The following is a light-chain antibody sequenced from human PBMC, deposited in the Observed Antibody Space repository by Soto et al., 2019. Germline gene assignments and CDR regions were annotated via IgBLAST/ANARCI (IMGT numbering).Light chain of an antibody. CDR3: QVWDNVDDHIYV. Sequence: LTQPPSVSVAPGQTATISCGENNIDSRTVHWYQQKPGQAPLLVVYDNSFRPSGIPNRFSGSNSGNTATLPISRVEDGDEDDYYCQVWDNVDDHIYVFGTGTKVTVL. CDR2: DNS. V-gene: IGLV3-21*02. CDR1: NIDSRT. J-gene: IGLJ1*01.